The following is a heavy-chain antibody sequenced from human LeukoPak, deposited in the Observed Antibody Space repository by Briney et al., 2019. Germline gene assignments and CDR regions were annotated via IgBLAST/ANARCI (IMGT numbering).Heavy chain of an antibody. Sequence: GGSLRLSCAASGFTFSSYSMNWVRQGPGKGLEGGSSISSSSSYIYYADSVKGRFTISRDNAKNSLYLQMNSLRAEDTAVYYCAKRGSGYNHFDYWGQGTLVTVSS. CDR2: ISSSSSYI. CDR1: GFTFSSYS. D-gene: IGHD3-3*01. V-gene: IGHV3-21*04. CDR3: AKRGSGYNHFDY. J-gene: IGHJ4*02.